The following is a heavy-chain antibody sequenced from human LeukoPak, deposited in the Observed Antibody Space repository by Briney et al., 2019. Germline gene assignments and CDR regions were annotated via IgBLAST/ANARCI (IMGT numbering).Heavy chain of an antibody. Sequence: GGSLRLSCAASGFTFSGSAMHWVRQASGKGLEWVGRIRSKANSYATAYAASVKGRFTISRDDSKNTAYLQMNSLKTEDTAVYYCRGQYCSGGSCTPDYYYYYMGVWGKGTTVTVSS. CDR1: GFTFSGSA. V-gene: IGHV3-73*01. CDR3: RGQYCSGGSCTPDYYYYYMGV. D-gene: IGHD2-15*01. CDR2: IRSKANSYAT. J-gene: IGHJ6*03.